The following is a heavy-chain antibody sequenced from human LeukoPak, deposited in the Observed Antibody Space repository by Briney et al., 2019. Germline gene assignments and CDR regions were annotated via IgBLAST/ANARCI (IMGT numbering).Heavy chain of an antibody. CDR1: GGSMSSSSYY. CDR2: IYYSGAN. Sequence: SETLSLTCTVSGGSMSSSSYYWGSVRRAPGKGLEWIGSIYYSGANHYHPSLKSRVTMSVDTSKNQFSVKLTSVTATDTAVYYCVRVRGYWLVRGYLDYWGQGTQVTVSS. V-gene: IGHV4-39*02. D-gene: IGHD6-19*01. CDR3: VRVRGYWLVRGYLDY. J-gene: IGHJ4*02.